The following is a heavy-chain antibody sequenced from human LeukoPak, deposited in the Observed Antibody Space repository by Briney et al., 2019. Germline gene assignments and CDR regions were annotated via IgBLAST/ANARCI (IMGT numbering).Heavy chain of an antibody. CDR3: ANVPYYDSSGSVDY. J-gene: IGHJ4*02. CDR1: GFTFGEYG. V-gene: IGHV3-43D*03. D-gene: IGHD3-22*01. Sequence: GGSLRLSCVGSGFTFGEYGMHWVRQVPGKGLEWVSHITWDGGSTYYAGSVKGRFTISRDNSKNTLYLQMNSLRAEDTAVYYCANVPYYDSSGSVDYWGQGTLVTVSS. CDR2: ITWDGGST.